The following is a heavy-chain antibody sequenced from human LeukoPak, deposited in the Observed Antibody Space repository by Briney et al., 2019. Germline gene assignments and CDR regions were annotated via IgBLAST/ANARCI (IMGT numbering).Heavy chain of an antibody. V-gene: IGHV1-69*05. Sequence: GASVKVSCKASGGTFSSYTISWVRQAPGQGLEWMGRIIPIFGTANYAQKFQGRVTITTDESTSTAYMELSSLRSEDTAVYYCARWSQYYYDSSGYYYEYYFDYWGQGTLVTVSS. CDR1: GGTFSSYT. CDR2: IIPIFGTA. D-gene: IGHD3-22*01. J-gene: IGHJ4*02. CDR3: ARWSQYYYDSSGYYYEYYFDY.